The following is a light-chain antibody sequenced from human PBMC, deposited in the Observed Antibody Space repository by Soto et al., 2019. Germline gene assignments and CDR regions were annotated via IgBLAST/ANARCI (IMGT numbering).Light chain of an antibody. CDR1: QRISSW. CDR2: DAS. V-gene: IGKV1-5*01. CDR3: QQYNTYPT. J-gene: IGKJ2*01. Sequence: DIQMTQSPSTLSASVGDRVTITCRASQRISSWLAWYQQKPGKAPNLLIYDASTLESGVPSRFSGSGSGTDFTLTISSLQPDDCATYYCQQYNTYPTFGQGTKLEIK.